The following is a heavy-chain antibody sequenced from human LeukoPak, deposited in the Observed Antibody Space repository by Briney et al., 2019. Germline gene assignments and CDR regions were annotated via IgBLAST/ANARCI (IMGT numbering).Heavy chain of an antibody. V-gene: IGHV4-39*01. Sequence: PSETLSLTCTVSGASFSDTTYYWAWIRQPPGKGLEWIGSIYFSETKYNPSLKSRITISGDTSKNQFSLKLSSVTAADTAVYYCASPSKLVISRGGVWGQGIIATVSA. CDR2: IYFSET. CDR1: GASFSDTTYY. CDR3: ASPSKLVISRGGV. J-gene: IGHJ3*01. D-gene: IGHD3-22*01.